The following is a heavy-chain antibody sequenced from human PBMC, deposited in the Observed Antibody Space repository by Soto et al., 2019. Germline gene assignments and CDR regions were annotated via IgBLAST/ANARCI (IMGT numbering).Heavy chain of an antibody. Sequence: EVQLVESGGGLVKPGGSLRLSCAASGFTFSSYSMNWVRQAPGKGLEWVPPIYGTSTYIHYADSVKGRFTISRDNAKNSLYRQMNSLRAEDTGVYYCARDTNFFASGSGVDNWGQGTLVTVSS. CDR2: IYGTSTYI. CDR1: GFTFSSYS. V-gene: IGHV3-21*01. D-gene: IGHD3-10*01. J-gene: IGHJ4*02. CDR3: ARDTNFFASGSGVDN.